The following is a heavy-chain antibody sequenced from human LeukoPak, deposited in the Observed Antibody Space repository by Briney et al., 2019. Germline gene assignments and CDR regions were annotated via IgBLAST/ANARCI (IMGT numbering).Heavy chain of an antibody. CDR3: AKDYLTIFGVVGAFDI. D-gene: IGHD3-3*01. CDR1: GFTFSSYA. J-gene: IGHJ3*02. Sequence: GSLRLSCAASGFTFSSYAMSWVRQAPGKGLEWVSAISGSGGSTYYADSVKGRFTISRDNSKNTLYLQMNSLRAEDTAVYYCAKDYLTIFGVVGAFDIWGQGTMVTVSS. CDR2: ISGSGGST. V-gene: IGHV3-23*01.